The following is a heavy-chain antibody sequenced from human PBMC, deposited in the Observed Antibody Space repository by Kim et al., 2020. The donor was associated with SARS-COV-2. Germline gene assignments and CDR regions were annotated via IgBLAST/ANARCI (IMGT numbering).Heavy chain of an antibody. D-gene: IGHD3-3*01. J-gene: IGHJ4*02. CDR3: ARGGYYLDY. Sequence: VTTYYEKSMNARFAISRDNSKRTLYLQMNSLGADVTAVYYCARGGYYLDYWGQGALVTVSS. CDR2: VTT. V-gene: IGHV3-23*01.